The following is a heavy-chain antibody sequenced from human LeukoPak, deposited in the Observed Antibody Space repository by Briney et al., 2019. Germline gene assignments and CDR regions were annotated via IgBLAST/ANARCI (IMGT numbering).Heavy chain of an antibody. CDR3: AKRVDGSGSYSSPFPFDY. D-gene: IGHD3-10*01. CDR2: ISGSGGST. J-gene: IGHJ4*02. Sequence: GGSLRLSYTASGFSFSDHYIDWVRQPPAKGLEWVSAISGSGGSTSYADSVKGRFTISRDNSKNTLYLQTNSLRAEDTAVYYCAKRVDGSGSYSSPFPFDYWGQGTLVTVSS. CDR1: GFSFSDHY. V-gene: IGHV3-23*01.